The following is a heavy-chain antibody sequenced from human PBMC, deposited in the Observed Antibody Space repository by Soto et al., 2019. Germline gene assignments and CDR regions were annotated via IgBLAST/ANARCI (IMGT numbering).Heavy chain of an antibody. V-gene: IGHV5-10-1*01. CDR1: GYSFTSYW. J-gene: IGHJ5*02. CDR3: ARQGNYDILTGYPGGWFDP. CDR2: IDPSDSYT. D-gene: IGHD3-9*01. Sequence: PEEPLKISCKGSGYSFTSYWISWVRQMPGKGLEWMGRIDPSDSYTNYSPSFQGHVTISADKSISTAYLQWSSLKASDTAMYYCARQGNYDILTGYPGGWFDPWGQGTLVTVSS.